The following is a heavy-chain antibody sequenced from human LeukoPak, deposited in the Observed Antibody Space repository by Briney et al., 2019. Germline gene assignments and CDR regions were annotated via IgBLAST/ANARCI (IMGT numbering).Heavy chain of an antibody. J-gene: IGHJ4*02. Sequence: GSLRLSCAASGFTFSSYWMSWVRQAPGKGLEWIGSIYYSGSTYYNPSLKSRVTLSVDTSKNQFSLKLNSVTAADTAVYYCARAGYGDSDFDYWGQGTLVTVSS. CDR3: ARAGYGDSDFDY. D-gene: IGHD4-17*01. CDR1: GFTFSSYW. CDR2: IYYSGST. V-gene: IGHV4-39*07.